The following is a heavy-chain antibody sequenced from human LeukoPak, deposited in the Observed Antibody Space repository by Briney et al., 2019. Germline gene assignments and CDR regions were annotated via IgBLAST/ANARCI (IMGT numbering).Heavy chain of an antibody. CDR1: GFTYSSDS. D-gene: IGHD6-13*01. J-gene: IGHJ4*02. CDR2: ISGSSRYI. Sequence: GSLRLSCAASGFTYSSDSMNWVRQAPGKGLEWVSSISGSSRYIYYADSVKGRFTVSRDNAKNSLYPQMNSLRAEDTAVYYCARSGKQQLSYFDYWGQGTLVTVSS. V-gene: IGHV3-21*01. CDR3: ARSGKQQLSYFDY.